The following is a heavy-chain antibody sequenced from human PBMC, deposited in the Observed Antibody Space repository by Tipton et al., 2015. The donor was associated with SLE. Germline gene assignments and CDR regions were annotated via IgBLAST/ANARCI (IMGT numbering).Heavy chain of an antibody. CDR2: INSDGSSS. Sequence: SLRLSCAASGFTFSRYWMHWVRQAPGKGLVWISRINSDGSSSRYADSVKGRFTISRDNAKSTLYLQLSSLRAEDTAVYYCAREAVQMSDAFDIWGQGTLVTVSS. V-gene: IGHV3-74*01. J-gene: IGHJ3*02. CDR3: AREAVQMSDAFDI. D-gene: IGHD5-24*01. CDR1: GFTFSRYW.